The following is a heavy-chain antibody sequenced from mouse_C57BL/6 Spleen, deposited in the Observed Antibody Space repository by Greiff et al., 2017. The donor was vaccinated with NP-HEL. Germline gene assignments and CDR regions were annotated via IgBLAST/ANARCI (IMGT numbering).Heavy chain of an antibody. CDR2: IDPANGNT. CDR1: GFNIKNTY. CDR3: APSIYYYGSPFDY. J-gene: IGHJ2*01. Sequence: EVKLQESVAELVRPGASVKLSCTASGFNIKNTYMHWVKQRPEQGLEWIGRIDPANGNTKYAPKFQGKATISADTSSNTAYLQLSSLTSEDTAIYYCAPSIYYYGSPFDYWGQGTTLTVSS. V-gene: IGHV14-3*01. D-gene: IGHD1-1*01.